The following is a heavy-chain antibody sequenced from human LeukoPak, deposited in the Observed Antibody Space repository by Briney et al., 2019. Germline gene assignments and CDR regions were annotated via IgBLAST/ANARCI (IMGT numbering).Heavy chain of an antibody. V-gene: IGHV1-69*05. Sequence: GASVKVSCKASGGTFSSYAISWVRQAPGQGLEWMGGIIPIFGTANYAQKLQGRVTMTTDTSTSTAYMELRSLRSDDTAMYYCARGPIRSGFDYWGQGTLVTVSS. J-gene: IGHJ4*02. CDR2: IIPIFGTA. CDR3: ARGPIRSGFDY. CDR1: GGTFSSYA.